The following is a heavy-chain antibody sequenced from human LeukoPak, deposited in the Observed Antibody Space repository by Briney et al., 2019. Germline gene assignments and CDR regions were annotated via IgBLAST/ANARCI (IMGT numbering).Heavy chain of an antibody. CDR3: ARGRYFDWLLLWY. CDR2: INPNSGGT. D-gene: IGHD3-9*01. V-gene: IGHV1-2*02. Sequence: GASVKVSCKASGYTFTGYYMHWVRQAPGQGLEWMVWINPNSGGTNYAQKFQGRVTMTRDTSISTAYMELSRLRSDDTAVYYCARGRYFDWLLLWYWGQGTLVTVSS. CDR1: GYTFTGYY. J-gene: IGHJ4*02.